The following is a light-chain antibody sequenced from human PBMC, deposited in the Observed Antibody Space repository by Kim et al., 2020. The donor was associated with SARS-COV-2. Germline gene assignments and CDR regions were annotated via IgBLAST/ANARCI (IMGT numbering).Light chain of an antibody. V-gene: IGLV1-40*01. J-gene: IGLJ2*01. CDR2: GNT. CDR1: SSNIGAGYE. Sequence: VIISCTGSSSNIGAGYEVHWYQQLPGTAPKLLIYGNTNRPSGVPDRFSASKSGTSASLDITGLQAEDEADYYCQSYDSSLSGCVIFGGGTQLTVL. CDR3: QSYDSSLSGCVI.